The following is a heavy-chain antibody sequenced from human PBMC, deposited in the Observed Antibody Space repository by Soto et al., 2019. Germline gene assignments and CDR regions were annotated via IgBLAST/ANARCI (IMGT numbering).Heavy chain of an antibody. D-gene: IGHD3-10*01. V-gene: IGHV3-21*01. CDR1: GFTFSSYS. Sequence: EVQLVESGGGLVKPGGSLRLSCAASGFTFSSYSMNWVRQAPGKGLEWVSSISSSSSYIYYADSVKGRFTTSRDNAKNSLYLQMNSLRAEDTAVYYCASQFGESYIRFDYWGQGTLVTVSS. CDR2: ISSSSSYI. CDR3: ASQFGESYIRFDY. J-gene: IGHJ4*02.